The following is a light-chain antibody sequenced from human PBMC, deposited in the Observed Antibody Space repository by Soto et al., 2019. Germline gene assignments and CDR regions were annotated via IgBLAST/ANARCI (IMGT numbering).Light chain of an antibody. CDR1: QSISSY. Sequence: DIQMTQSPSSLSASVRDRVTITCRASQSISSYLNWYQQKPGKAPKLLIYAASNLQSGVPSRFSRSGSRTDFTLTISSLQPEDFATYYWQQSYSTPKTFGQGNELQSK. CDR2: AAS. V-gene: IGKV1-39*01. J-gene: IGKJ2*01. CDR3: QQSYSTPKT.